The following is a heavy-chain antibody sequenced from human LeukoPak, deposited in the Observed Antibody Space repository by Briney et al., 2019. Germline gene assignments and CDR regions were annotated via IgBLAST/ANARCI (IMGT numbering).Heavy chain of an antibody. CDR3: ARSDIVVVVAASSEGFQH. Sequence: GGSLRLSCAASGFTFSSYAMHWVRQAPGKGLGWVAVISYDGSNKYYADSVKGRFTISRDNSKNTLYLQMNSLRAEDTAVYYCARSDIVVVVAASSEGFQHWGQGTLVTVSS. J-gene: IGHJ1*01. V-gene: IGHV3-30-3*01. CDR2: ISYDGSNK. CDR1: GFTFSSYA. D-gene: IGHD2-15*01.